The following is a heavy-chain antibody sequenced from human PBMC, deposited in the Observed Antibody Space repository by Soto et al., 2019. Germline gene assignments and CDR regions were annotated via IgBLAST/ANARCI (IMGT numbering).Heavy chain of an antibody. D-gene: IGHD2-15*01. CDR2: IIPIFGKA. CDR1: GGTFSSYA. CDR3: ARGGYCSGGSCLSDV. Sequence: QVQLVQSGAEVKKPGSSVKVSCKASGGTFSSYAISWVRQAPGQGLEWLGGIIPIFGKANYAQKFQGRVTMTADESTSTAYMELSSLRSEDTAVYYCARGGYCSGGSCLSDVWGQGTTVTVSS. V-gene: IGHV1-69*01. J-gene: IGHJ6*02.